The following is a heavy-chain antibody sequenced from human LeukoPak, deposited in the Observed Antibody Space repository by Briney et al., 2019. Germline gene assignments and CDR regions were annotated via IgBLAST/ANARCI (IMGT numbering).Heavy chain of an antibody. CDR3: ARDRSYDFWSGYSTPDY. D-gene: IGHD3-3*01. V-gene: IGHV3-30-3*01. CDR2: ISYDGSNK. Sequence: GGSLRLSCAASGFTFSSYAMHWVRQAPGKGLEWVAVISYDGSNKYYADSVKGRFTISRDNSKNTLYLQMNSLRAEDTAVYYCARDRSYDFWSGYSTPDYWGQGTLVTVSS. CDR1: GFTFSSYA. J-gene: IGHJ4*02.